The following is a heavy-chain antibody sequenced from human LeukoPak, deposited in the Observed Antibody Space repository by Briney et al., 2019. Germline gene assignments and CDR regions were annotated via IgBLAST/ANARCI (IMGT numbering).Heavy chain of an antibody. CDR1: GFTFSTFT. D-gene: IGHD6-19*01. V-gene: IGHV3-30*04. CDR3: ARDSSGWYVYRYYYYYMDV. CDR2: ISYDGSNK. J-gene: IGHJ6*03. Sequence: GGSLRLSCVVSGFTFSTFTMNWVRQAPGKGLEWVAVISYDGSNKYYADSVKGRFTISRDNSKNTLYLQMNSLRAEDTAVYYCARDSSGWYVYRYYYYYMDVWGKGTTVTVSS.